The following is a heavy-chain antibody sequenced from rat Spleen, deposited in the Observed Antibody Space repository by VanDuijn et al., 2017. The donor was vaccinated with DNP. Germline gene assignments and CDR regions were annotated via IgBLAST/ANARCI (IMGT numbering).Heavy chain of an antibody. V-gene: IGHV5-20*01. CDR2: LGYEGDNT. CDR1: GLPFSDYY. Sequence: EVQLVESGGGLVQPGGSLNLSCPASGLPFSDYYMPWVRQAPPKGLEWVAYLGYEGDNTNHGDSVKGRLTISRDNAKSTLYLQMNSLKSEDTATYYCGKNTGYYFDHWGQGVMVTVSS. J-gene: IGHJ2*01. D-gene: IGHD4-1*01. CDR3: GKNTGYYFDH.